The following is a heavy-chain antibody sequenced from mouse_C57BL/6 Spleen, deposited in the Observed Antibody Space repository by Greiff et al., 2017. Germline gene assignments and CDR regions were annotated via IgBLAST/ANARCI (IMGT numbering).Heavy chain of an antibody. D-gene: IGHD2-4*01. V-gene: IGHV3-6*01. Sequence: EVKLVESGPGLVKPSQSLSLTCSVTGYSITSGYYWNWIRQFPGNKLEWMGYISYDGSNNYNPSLKNRISITRDTSKNQFFLKLNSVTTEDTATYYCANDYDKRGFGYWGQGTTLTVSS. CDR2: ISYDGSN. J-gene: IGHJ2*01. CDR3: ANDYDKRGFGY. CDR1: GYSITSGYY.